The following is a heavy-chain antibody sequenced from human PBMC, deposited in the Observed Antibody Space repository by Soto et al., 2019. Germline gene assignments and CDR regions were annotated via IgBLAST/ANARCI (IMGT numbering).Heavy chain of an antibody. CDR2: IWYDGSNK. V-gene: IGHV3-33*01. CDR1: GFTFSSYG. D-gene: IGHD6-13*01. Sequence: GGSLRLSCAASGFTFSSYGMHWVRQAPGKGLEWVAVIWYDGSNKYYADSVKGRFTISRDNSKNTLYLQMNSLRAEDTAVYYCARDPGIAAAGTRYYYYGMDVWGQGTTVTVSS. J-gene: IGHJ6*02. CDR3: ARDPGIAAAGTRYYYYGMDV.